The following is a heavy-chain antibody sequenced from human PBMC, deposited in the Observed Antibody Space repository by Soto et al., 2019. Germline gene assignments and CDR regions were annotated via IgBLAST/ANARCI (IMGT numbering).Heavy chain of an antibody. V-gene: IGHV1-8*01. CDR2: MNPGSGNT. CDR1: GYTFTNYE. J-gene: IGHJ5*02. Sequence: GASVKVSCKASGYTFTNYEINWVRQATGQGLEWMGWMNPGSGNTGYAHKFQGRVTMTRNISMSTAYMELSRLGSDDTAIYYCARMASSGSLNWFDPWGQGTLVTVSS. D-gene: IGHD3-10*01. CDR3: ARMASSGSLNWFDP.